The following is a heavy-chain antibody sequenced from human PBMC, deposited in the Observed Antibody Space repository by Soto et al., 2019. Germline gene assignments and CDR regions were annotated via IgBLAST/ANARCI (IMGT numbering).Heavy chain of an antibody. CDR3: ASELRGSSYGPGEVY. CDR2: IYSSGSA. CDR1: GGSITSSSYY. V-gene: IGHV4-30-4*01. Sequence: SETLSLTCTVSGGSITSSSYYWSWIRQSPGEGLEWIGHIYSSGSAYYNPSLMSRVTMSIDMSKNQFSLNLNSVTVADTAVYFCASELRGSSYGPGEVYWGRGTLVTVSS. D-gene: IGHD3-10*01. J-gene: IGHJ4*02.